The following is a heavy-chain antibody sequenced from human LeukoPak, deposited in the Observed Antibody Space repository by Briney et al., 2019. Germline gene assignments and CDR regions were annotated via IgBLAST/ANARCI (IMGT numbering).Heavy chain of an antibody. V-gene: IGHV1-8*02. Sequence: GASVKVSCKASGYTFTSYGISWVRQATGQGLEWMGWMNPNSGNTGYAQKFQGRVTMTRNTSISTAYMELSSLRSEDTAVYYCARSRVVPAAIWFDPWGQGTLVTVSS. D-gene: IGHD2-2*01. CDR1: GYTFTSYG. CDR3: ARSRVVPAAIWFDP. J-gene: IGHJ5*02. CDR2: MNPNSGNT.